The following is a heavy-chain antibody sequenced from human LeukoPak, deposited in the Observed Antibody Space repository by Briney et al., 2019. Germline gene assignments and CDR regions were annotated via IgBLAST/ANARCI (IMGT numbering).Heavy chain of an antibody. V-gene: IGHV5-51*01. J-gene: IGHJ4*02. Sequence: GESLKISCKGSGYSFTSYWIGWVRQMPGQGLEWMGIIYPGDSDTRYSPSFQGQVTISADKSISTAYLQWSSLKASDTAMYYCARQSMAPSTNLDYWGQGTLVTVSS. CDR2: IYPGDSDT. CDR1: GYSFTSYW. D-gene: IGHD2-8*01. CDR3: ARQSMAPSTNLDY.